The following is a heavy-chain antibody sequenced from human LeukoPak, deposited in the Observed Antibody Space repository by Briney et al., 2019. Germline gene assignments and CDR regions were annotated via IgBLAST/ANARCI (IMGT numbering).Heavy chain of an antibody. J-gene: IGHJ2*01. CDR2: ISSSGSTI. CDR1: TFTFSDYY. CDR3: ARTYGDYAGDWYFDL. Sequence: GGSLRLSCAASTFTFSDYYMSRSRQAPGKGLEGVSYISSSGSTIYYADSVKGRFAISRDNAKNSLYLQMNSLRAEDTAVYYCARTYGDYAGDWYFDLWGRGTLVTVSS. V-gene: IGHV3-11*01. D-gene: IGHD4-17*01.